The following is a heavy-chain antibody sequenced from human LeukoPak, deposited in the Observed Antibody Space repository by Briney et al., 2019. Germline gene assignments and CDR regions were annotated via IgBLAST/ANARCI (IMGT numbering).Heavy chain of an antibody. J-gene: IGHJ4*02. CDR3: GRSGDFWSGSGVAY. CDR2: IKSDGNIT. Sequence: GGSLRLSCAASGFIFSSYWMYWVRQAPGKGLVWVSQIKSDGNITNYADSVKGRFTISRDNAKNTLFLQMNSLRAEDTAVYYCGRSGDFWSGSGVAYWGQRTLVTVSS. CDR1: GFIFSSYW. D-gene: IGHD3-3*01. V-gene: IGHV3-74*01.